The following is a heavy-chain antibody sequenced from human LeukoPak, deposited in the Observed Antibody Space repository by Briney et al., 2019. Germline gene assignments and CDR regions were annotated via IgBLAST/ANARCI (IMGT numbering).Heavy chain of an antibody. Sequence: PGGSLRLPCAASGFTFSNYAMSWVRQAPGKGLEWVSTISDTGISTYYADSLKGRFTISRDNSKSTLYLQMDSLRAEDSAVYYCAKRHSGSSWFPVDYWGQGTLVTVSS. V-gene: IGHV3-23*01. D-gene: IGHD6-13*01. CDR3: AKRHSGSSWFPVDY. CDR1: GFTFSNYA. CDR2: ISDTGIST. J-gene: IGHJ4*02.